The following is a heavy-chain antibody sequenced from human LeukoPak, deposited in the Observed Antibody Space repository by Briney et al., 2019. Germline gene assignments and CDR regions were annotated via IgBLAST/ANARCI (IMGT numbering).Heavy chain of an antibody. CDR2: IYYSGST. CDR1: GGSISSGGYY. D-gene: IGHD6-19*01. Sequence: PSQTLSLTCTVSGGSISSGGYYWSWIRRHPGKGLEWIGYIYYSGSTYYNPSLKSRVTISVDTSKNQFSLKLSSVTAADTAVYYCARVGVVAGTGWFDPWGQGTLVTVSS. V-gene: IGHV4-31*03. CDR3: ARVGVVAGTGWFDP. J-gene: IGHJ5*02.